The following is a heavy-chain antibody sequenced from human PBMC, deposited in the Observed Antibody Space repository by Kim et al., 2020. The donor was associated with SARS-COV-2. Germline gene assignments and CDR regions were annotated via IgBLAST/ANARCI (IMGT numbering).Heavy chain of an antibody. CDR1: GSSISSGYY. CDR2: IYHSGST. Sequence: SETLSLTCTVSGSSISSGYYWGWIRQPPGTGLEWIGSIYHSGSTYYNPSLKSRVTISVDTSKNQFSLKLSSVTAADTAVYYCARDRGYSSSWYPDAFDIWGQGTMVTVSS. D-gene: IGHD6-13*01. CDR3: ARDRGYSSSWYPDAFDI. V-gene: IGHV4-38-2*02. J-gene: IGHJ3*02.